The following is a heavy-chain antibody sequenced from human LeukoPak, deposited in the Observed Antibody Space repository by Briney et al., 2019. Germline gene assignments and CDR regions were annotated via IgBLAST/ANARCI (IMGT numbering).Heavy chain of an antibody. V-gene: IGHV3-48*01. CDR2: ISSSSSTI. CDR3: ARDKDDILTGYIYYYYYYMDV. J-gene: IGHJ6*03. Sequence: GGSLRLSCAASGFTFSSYSMNWVRQAPGKGLEWVLYISSSSSTIYYADSVKGRFTISRDNAKNSLYLQMNSLRAEDTAVYYCARDKDDILTGYIYYYYYYMDVWGKGTTVTVSS. CDR1: GFTFSSYS. D-gene: IGHD3-9*01.